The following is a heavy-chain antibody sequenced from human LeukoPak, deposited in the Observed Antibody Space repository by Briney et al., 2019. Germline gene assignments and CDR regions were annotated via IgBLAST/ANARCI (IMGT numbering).Heavy chain of an antibody. CDR2: ISAYNGNT. V-gene: IGHV1-18*01. CDR1: GYTFTSYG. D-gene: IGHD6-19*01. J-gene: IGHJ4*02. CDR3: ARDWGEQWLRHFDY. Sequence: GASVKLSCKASGYTFTSYGISWVRQAPGHALEWTGWISAYNGNTNYAQKLQGRVTMTTDASTSTAYMELRSLRSDDTAVYYCARDWGEQWLRHFDYWGQGTLVTVSS.